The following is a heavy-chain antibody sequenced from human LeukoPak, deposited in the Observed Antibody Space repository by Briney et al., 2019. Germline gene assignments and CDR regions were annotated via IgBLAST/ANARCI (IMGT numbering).Heavy chain of an antibody. Sequence: SETLSLTCAVSGGSISGYYWSWIRQPAGKGLEWIGRIYTSGSTNYNPSLKSRVTMSVDTSKNQFSLKLSSVTAADTAVYYCARSRDDFWSGYYGMDVWGQGTTVTVSS. D-gene: IGHD3-3*01. CDR2: IYTSGST. J-gene: IGHJ6*02. CDR3: ARSRDDFWSGYYGMDV. CDR1: GGSISGYY. V-gene: IGHV4-4*07.